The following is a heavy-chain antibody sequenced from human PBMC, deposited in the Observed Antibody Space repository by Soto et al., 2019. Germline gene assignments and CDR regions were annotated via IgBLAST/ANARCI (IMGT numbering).Heavy chain of an antibody. CDR3: AGPGYSSQDY. CDR2: ISGSGDGT. J-gene: IGHJ4*02. V-gene: IGHV3-23*01. Sequence: WGSLRLSCAASGFTFSSFALSWCRQAPGKGLEWVSAISGSGDGTDYAASVKGRFTISRDNSKNTLYLQMNSLRAEDTAVYYCAGPGYSSQDYWGQGALVTVSS. CDR1: GFTFSSFA. D-gene: IGHD5-18*01.